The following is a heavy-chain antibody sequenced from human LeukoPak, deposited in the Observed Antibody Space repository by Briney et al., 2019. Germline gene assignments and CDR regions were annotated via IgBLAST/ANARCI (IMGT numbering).Heavy chain of an antibody. CDR3: ARVGLTYYYDSSGYNWFDP. D-gene: IGHD3-22*01. V-gene: IGHV3-48*01. CDR2: ISSSSSTI. Sequence: GGSLRLSCAASGFTFSSYSMNWVRQAPGKGLEWVSYISSSSSTIYYADSVKGRFTISRDNAKNSLYLQMNSLRAEDTAVYYCARVGLTYYYDSSGYNWFDPWGQGTLVTASS. J-gene: IGHJ5*02. CDR1: GFTFSSYS.